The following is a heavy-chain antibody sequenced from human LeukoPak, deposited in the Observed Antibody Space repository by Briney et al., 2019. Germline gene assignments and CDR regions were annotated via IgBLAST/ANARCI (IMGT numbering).Heavy chain of an antibody. J-gene: IGHJ5*02. Sequence: SETLSLTCTVSGGSISSYYWSWTRQPPGKGLEWIGYIYYSGSTNYNPSLKSRVTISVDTSKNQFSLKLSSVTAADTAVYYCARIENYYGSGGYPGDNWFDPWGQGTLVTVSS. CDR1: GGSISSYY. D-gene: IGHD3-10*01. CDR3: ARIENYYGSGGYPGDNWFDP. CDR2: IYYSGST. V-gene: IGHV4-59*01.